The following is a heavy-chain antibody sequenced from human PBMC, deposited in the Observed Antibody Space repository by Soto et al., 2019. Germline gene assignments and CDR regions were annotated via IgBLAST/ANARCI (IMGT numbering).Heavy chain of an antibody. V-gene: IGHV1-18*01. D-gene: IGHD3-3*01. Sequence: WASVKVSCKASGYTFTSYGISWVRQAPGQGLEWMGWISAYNGNTNYAQKLQGRVTMTTDTSTSTAYMELRSLRSDDTAVYYCATSITIFGVVTDAPYYFDYWGQGTLVTVSS. CDR2: ISAYNGNT. J-gene: IGHJ4*02. CDR1: GYTFTSYG. CDR3: ATSITIFGVVTDAPYYFDY.